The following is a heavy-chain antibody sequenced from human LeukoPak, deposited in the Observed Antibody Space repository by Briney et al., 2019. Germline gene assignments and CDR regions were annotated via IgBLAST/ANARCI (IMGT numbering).Heavy chain of an antibody. CDR2: IYYSGST. D-gene: IGHD3-10*01. CDR3: ARDARGSSYMDV. J-gene: IGHJ6*02. Sequence: SETLSLTCTVSGGSVSFYYWSWIRQPPGKGLEWIGYIYYSGSTNYNPSLKSRVTISVDTSKNQFSLKVSSVTAADTAVYYCARDARGSSYMDVWGQGTTVAVSS. CDR1: GGSVSFYY. V-gene: IGHV4-59*02.